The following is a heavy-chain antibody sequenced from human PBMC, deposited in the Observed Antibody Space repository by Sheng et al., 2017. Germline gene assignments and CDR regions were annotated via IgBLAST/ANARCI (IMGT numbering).Heavy chain of an antibody. J-gene: IGHJ4*02. Sequence: EVQLVESGGGLVQPGGPVRLSCAASGFSFGSYWMHWVRQVPGTGLVWVSRINSDGSRTNYADSVKGRFTISRDNAKNTVYLQVSSLRGEDTAVYYCARGYSSGPNSIDYWGQGTLVTVSS. V-gene: IGHV3-74*01. D-gene: IGHD5-18*01. CDR3: ARGYSSGPNSIDY. CDR1: GFSFGSYW. CDR2: INSDGSRT.